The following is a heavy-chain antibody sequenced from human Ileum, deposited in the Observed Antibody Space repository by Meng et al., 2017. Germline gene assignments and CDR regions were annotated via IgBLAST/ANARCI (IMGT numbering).Heavy chain of an antibody. D-gene: IGHD4-17*01. V-gene: IGHV3-7*01. CDR1: GFTLSSFW. J-gene: IGHJ4*02. Sequence: GALKISCAASGFTLSSFWMSWVSQAPGKGLEWVANIKEDGSETHYVDSVKGRFTISRDNAKNSLFVQMNSLRAEDTAVYYCARYNHYGRVWGQGTLVTVSS. CDR2: IKEDGSET. CDR3: ARYNHYGRV.